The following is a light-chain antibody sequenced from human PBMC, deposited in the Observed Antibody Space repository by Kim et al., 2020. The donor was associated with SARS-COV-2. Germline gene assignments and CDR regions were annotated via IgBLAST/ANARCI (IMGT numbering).Light chain of an antibody. CDR1: LSVTNSY. CDR2: GAS. J-gene: IGKJ1*01. V-gene: IGKV3-20*01. CDR3: HQYGSSPRT. Sequence: SPGDRATLACRARLSVTNSYIAWFRQKRGQAPRLVIYGASSRAAGVPDRFSGSGSGTVFTLTISSLEPEDFAVYYCHQYGSSPRTFGPGTKVDIK.